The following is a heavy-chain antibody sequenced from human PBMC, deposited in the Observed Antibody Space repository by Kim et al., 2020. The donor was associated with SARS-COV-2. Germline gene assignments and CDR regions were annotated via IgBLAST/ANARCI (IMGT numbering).Heavy chain of an antibody. V-gene: IGHV1-3*01. D-gene: IGHD4-17*01. Sequence: KYSPTFQGRVTITRDTSATTAYMDLFSLRSEDTAVYYCARSVTTDYYFDNWGQGTLVTVSS. J-gene: IGHJ4*02. CDR3: ARSVTTDYYFDN.